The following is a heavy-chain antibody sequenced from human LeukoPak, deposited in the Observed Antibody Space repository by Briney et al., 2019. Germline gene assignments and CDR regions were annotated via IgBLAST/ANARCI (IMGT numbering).Heavy chain of an antibody. CDR1: GFTFSSYA. CDR2: ISSSGSTI. D-gene: IGHD4-17*01. CDR3: ARKTMTSDY. Sequence: GGSLRLSCAAPGFTFSSYAMSWVRQAPGKGLEWVSYISSSGSTIYYADSVKGRFTISRDNAKNSLYLQMNSLRAEDTAVYYCARKTMTSDYWGQGTLVTVSS. V-gene: IGHV3-48*04. J-gene: IGHJ4*02.